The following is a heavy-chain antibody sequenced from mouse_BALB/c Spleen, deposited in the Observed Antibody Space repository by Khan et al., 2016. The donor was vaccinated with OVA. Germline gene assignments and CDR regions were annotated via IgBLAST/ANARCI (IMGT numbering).Heavy chain of an antibody. CDR1: GYTFTDYY. V-gene: IGHV1-77*01. CDR2: ISPGSGDT. J-gene: IGHJ3*01. D-gene: IGHD1-2*01. CDR3: ARRDYFSYTFAY. Sequence: QVQLQQSGAELARPGASVKLSCKASGYTFTDYYINWVKQRTGQGLEGIGEISPGSGDTYYHEKFKGKATLTADKSSSTAYMHLSSLTAVAYAVYFRARRDYFSYTFAYGGQGALVNVSA.